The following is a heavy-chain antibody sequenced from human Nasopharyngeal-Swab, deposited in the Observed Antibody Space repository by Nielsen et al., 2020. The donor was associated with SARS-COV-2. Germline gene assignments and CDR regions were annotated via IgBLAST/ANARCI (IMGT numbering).Heavy chain of an antibody. J-gene: IGHJ6*02. CDR3: ASCRTSITIFGVVIRNGMDV. Sequence: SETLSLTCTVSGDSISSSSYYWGWIRQPPGKGLEWIGSIYYSGSTYYNPSLKSRVTISVDTSKNQFSLKLSSVTAADTAVYYCASCRTSITIFGVVIRNGMDVWGQGTTVTVSS. D-gene: IGHD3-3*01. V-gene: IGHV4-39*01. CDR2: IYYSGST. CDR1: GDSISSSSYY.